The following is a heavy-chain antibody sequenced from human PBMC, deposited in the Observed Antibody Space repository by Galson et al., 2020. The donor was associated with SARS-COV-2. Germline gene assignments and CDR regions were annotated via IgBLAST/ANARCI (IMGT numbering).Heavy chain of an antibody. Sequence: GESLKISCADSGFTSSTYAMTWVRLAPGKGLEWVSGIGGSGSTKDYADSVKGRFTVSRDSSKNTMYLQMNSLRGDDTAVYYCAKVRHISQANYHSLEVWGRGTTVTVSS. CDR3: AKVRHISQANYHSLEV. J-gene: IGHJ6*02. CDR1: GFTSSTYA. V-gene: IGHV3-23*01. CDR2: IGGSGSTK. D-gene: IGHD3-10*01.